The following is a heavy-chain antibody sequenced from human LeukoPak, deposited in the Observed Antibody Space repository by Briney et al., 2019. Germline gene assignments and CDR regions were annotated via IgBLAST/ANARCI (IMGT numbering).Heavy chain of an antibody. Sequence: GGSLRLSCTASGFTFGDYAMSWVRQAPGKGLEWVGFIRSKAYGGTTEYAASVKGRFAISRDDSKSIAYLQMNSLKTEDTAVYYCTRVVSEDSSSWLTSRRVNWIDPWGQGTLVTVSS. J-gene: IGHJ5*02. V-gene: IGHV3-49*04. D-gene: IGHD6-13*01. CDR2: IRSKAYGGTT. CDR3: TRVVSEDSSSWLTSRRVNWIDP. CDR1: GFTFGDYA.